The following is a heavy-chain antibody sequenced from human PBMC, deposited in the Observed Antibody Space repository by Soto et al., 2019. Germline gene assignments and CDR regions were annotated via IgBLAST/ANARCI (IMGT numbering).Heavy chain of an antibody. CDR3: VRDDDNLDNGLDH. J-gene: IGHJ4*02. CDR1: GFTFSSYG. D-gene: IGHD1-1*01. V-gene: IGHV3-30*19. Sequence: QVQLVESGGGVVQPGGSLRLSCTASGFTFSSYGMHWVRQAPGKGLQWVAVIPHDGTYQYYLDSVKGRFTISRDNSKDTLYLQMTSWRVEDTAVYYCVRDDDNLDNGLDHWGQGTVVTVSS. CDR2: IPHDGTYQ.